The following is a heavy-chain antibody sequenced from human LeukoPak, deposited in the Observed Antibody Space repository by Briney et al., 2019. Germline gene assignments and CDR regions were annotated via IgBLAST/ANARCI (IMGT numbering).Heavy chain of an antibody. D-gene: IGHD3-16*02. J-gene: IGHJ4*02. Sequence: SETLSLTCAVYGGSFSGYYWSWIRQPPGKGLEWIGEINHSGSTNYNPSLKSRVTISVDTSKNQFSLKLSSVTAADTAVYHCARGPSFSAHDYWGQGTLVTVSS. CDR2: INHSGST. CDR1: GGSFSGYY. V-gene: IGHV4-34*01. CDR3: ARGPSFSAHDY.